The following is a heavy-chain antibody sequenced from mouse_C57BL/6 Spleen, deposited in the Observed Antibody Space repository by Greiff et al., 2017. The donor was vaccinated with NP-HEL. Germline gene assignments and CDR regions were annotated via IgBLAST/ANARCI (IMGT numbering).Heavy chain of an antibody. D-gene: IGHD1-1*01. CDR3: ARGTTGDY. CDR2: INPNNGGT. Sequence: EVQLQQSGPELVKPGASVKISCKASGYTFTDYYMNWVKQSHGKSLEWIGDINPNNGGTSYNQKFKGKATLTVDKSSSTAYMELRSLTSEDSAVYYCARGTTGDYWGQGTTLTVSS. CDR1: GYTFTDYY. V-gene: IGHV1-26*01. J-gene: IGHJ2*01.